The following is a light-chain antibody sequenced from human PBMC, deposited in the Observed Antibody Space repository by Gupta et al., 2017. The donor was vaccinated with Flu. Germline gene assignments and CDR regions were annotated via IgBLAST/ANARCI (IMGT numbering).Light chain of an antibody. V-gene: IGKV3-11*01. CDR3: QQRSYLYS. CDR1: ESVSNY. Sequence: EIVLTQSPATLSLSPGERASLSCRASESVSNYLAWFQQKPGQAPRLLIYDASKRATGIPARLSGSGSGTDFTLTITSLEPEDFAVYYCQQRSYLYSFGQGTKVDIK. CDR2: DAS. J-gene: IGKJ2*03.